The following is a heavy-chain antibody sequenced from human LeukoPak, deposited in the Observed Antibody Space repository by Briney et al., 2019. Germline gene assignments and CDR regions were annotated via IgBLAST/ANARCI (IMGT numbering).Heavy chain of an antibody. D-gene: IGHD5-18*01. CDR2: ISGYNGNT. CDR1: GYTFTSYG. CDR3: ARAYSYGSDYYHGMDV. Sequence: ASVKVSCKASGYTFTSYGISWVRQAPGQGLEWMGWISGYNGNTKYAHKVQGRVTMTTDTSTGTAYMELRSLRSDDTAVCYCARAYSYGSDYYHGMDVWGQGTTVTVSS. J-gene: IGHJ6*02. V-gene: IGHV1-18*01.